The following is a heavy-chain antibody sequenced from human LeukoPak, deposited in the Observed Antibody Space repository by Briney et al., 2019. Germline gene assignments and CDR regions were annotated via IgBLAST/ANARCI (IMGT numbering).Heavy chain of an antibody. D-gene: IGHD5-18*01. J-gene: IGHJ4*02. Sequence: GESLKISCKGSGYSFTSYWIGWVRQMPGKGLEWMGIIYPGDSDTRYSPSFQGQVTISADKSISTAYLQWSSLKASDTAMYYCARLRRGKDTAMTLADYWGQGTLVTVSS. CDR3: ARLRRGKDTAMTLADY. CDR1: GYSFTSYW. V-gene: IGHV5-51*01. CDR2: IYPGDSDT.